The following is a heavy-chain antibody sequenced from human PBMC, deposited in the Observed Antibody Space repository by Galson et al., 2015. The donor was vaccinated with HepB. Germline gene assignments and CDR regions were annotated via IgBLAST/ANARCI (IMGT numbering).Heavy chain of an antibody. Sequence: SLRLSCAASTFIFSTYSMHWVRQAPGKGLEWISYISSSSTTIYYADSVKGRFTISRDNAKNSLYLQMNNLRADDTAVYYCVFLRGNDLKPLDYWGQGTLVTVSS. CDR3: VFLRGNDLKPLDY. J-gene: IGHJ4*02. CDR2: ISSSSTTI. V-gene: IGHV3-48*04. CDR1: TFIFSTYS. D-gene: IGHD4-23*01.